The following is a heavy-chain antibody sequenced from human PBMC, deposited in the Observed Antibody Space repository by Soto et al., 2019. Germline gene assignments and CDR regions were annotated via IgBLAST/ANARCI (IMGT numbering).Heavy chain of an antibody. J-gene: IGHJ3*02. CDR2: IYPGDSDT. D-gene: IGHD6-13*01. CDR1: GYSFTSYW. CDR3: ARPPYSSSWYGDAFDI. V-gene: IGHV5-51*01. Sequence: PGESLKISCKGSGYSFTSYWIGWVRQMPGKGLEWMGIIYPGDSDTRYSPSFQGQVTISADKSISTAYLQWSSLKASDTAMYYCARPPYSSSWYGDAFDIRGQGTMVTV.